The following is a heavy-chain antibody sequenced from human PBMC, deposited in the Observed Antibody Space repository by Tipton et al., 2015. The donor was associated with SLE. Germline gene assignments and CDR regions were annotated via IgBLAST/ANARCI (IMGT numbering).Heavy chain of an antibody. CDR3: AKGDSLEWFWGNWFDP. CDR2: ISGSGGST. D-gene: IGHD3-3*01. Sequence: SLRLSCAASGFTFSSYAMSWVRQAPGKGLECVLAISGSGGSTYYADSVKGRFTISRDNSKNTLYLQMNSLRAEDTAVYYCAKGDSLEWFWGNWFDPWGQGTLVTVSS. V-gene: IGHV3-23*01. CDR1: GFTFSSYA. J-gene: IGHJ5*02.